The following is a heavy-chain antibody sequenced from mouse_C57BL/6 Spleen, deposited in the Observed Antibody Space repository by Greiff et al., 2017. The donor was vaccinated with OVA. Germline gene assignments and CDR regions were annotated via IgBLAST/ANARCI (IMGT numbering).Heavy chain of an antibody. CDR2: INYDGSST. J-gene: IGHJ4*01. CDR3: ARVGYGNLYAMDY. CDR1: GFTFSDYY. V-gene: IGHV5-16*01. Sequence: EVKLMESEGGLVQPGSSMKLSCTASGFTFSDYYMAWVRQVPEKGLEWVANINYDGSSTYYLDSLKSRFIISRDNAKNILYLQMSSLKSEDTATYYCARVGYGNLYAMDYWGQGTSVTVSS. D-gene: IGHD2-1*01.